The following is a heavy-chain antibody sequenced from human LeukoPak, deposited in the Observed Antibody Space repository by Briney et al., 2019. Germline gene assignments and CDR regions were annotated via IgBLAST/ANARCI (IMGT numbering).Heavy chain of an antibody. CDR1: GGSISSSSYY. Sequence: SETLSLTCTVSGGSISSSSYYWGWIRQPPGKGLEWMGGIYYSGSTYYNPSLKSRVTISVDTSKNQFSLTLSSVTAAATAVYYCARHRTYYYYYMDVWGKGTTVTVSS. CDR3: ARHRTYYYYYMDV. V-gene: IGHV4-39*01. CDR2: IYYSGST. J-gene: IGHJ6*03. D-gene: IGHD3/OR15-3a*01.